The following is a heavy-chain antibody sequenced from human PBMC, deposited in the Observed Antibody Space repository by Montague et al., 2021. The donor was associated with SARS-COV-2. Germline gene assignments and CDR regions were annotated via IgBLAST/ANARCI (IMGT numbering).Heavy chain of an antibody. CDR3: ARSSVVRGVSLDY. V-gene: IGHV2-70*11. Sequence: PALVKPTQTFTLTCTFSGFSLSTSGMCVSWIRQPPGKALEWLARIDWDDDKHYSTSLKTRLTISKDTSKNQVVLTMTNMDPVDTATYYCARSSVVRGVSLDYWGQGTLVTVSS. CDR1: GFSLSTSGMC. J-gene: IGHJ4*02. CDR2: IDWDDDK. D-gene: IGHD3-10*01.